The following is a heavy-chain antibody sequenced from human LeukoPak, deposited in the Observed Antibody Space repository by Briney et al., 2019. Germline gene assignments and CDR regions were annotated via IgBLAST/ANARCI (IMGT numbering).Heavy chain of an antibody. V-gene: IGHV3-23*01. J-gene: IGHJ4*02. Sequence: GGSLRLSCAASGFTFSSYGMSWVRQAPGKGLEWVSAISGSGGSTYYADSVKGRFTISRDNSKNTLYLQMNSLRAEDTAVYYCARDRGYCSGGSCYRPFGPVDYWGQGTLVTVSS. D-gene: IGHD2-15*01. CDR2: ISGSGGST. CDR1: GFTFSSYG. CDR3: ARDRGYCSGGSCYRPFGPVDY.